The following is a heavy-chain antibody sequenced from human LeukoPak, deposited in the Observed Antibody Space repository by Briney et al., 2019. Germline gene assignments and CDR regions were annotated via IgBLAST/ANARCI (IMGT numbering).Heavy chain of an antibody. V-gene: IGHV3-30*04. Sequence: GRSLRLSCAASGFTFSSYAMHWVRQAPGKGLEWVAVISYDGSNKYYADSVKGRFTISRDNSKNTLYLQMNSLRAEDTAVYYCARRDSSSWYGYYYYYMDVWGKGTTVTVSS. CDR1: GFTFSSYA. D-gene: IGHD6-13*01. J-gene: IGHJ6*03. CDR2: ISYDGSNK. CDR3: ARRDSSSWYGYYYYYMDV.